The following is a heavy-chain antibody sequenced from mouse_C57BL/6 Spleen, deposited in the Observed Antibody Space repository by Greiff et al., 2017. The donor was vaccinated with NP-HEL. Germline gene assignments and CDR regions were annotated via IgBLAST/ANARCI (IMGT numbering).Heavy chain of an antibody. D-gene: IGHD2-2*01. CDR2: IYPRSGNT. CDR3: ARSTMVTPYYAMDY. J-gene: IGHJ4*01. CDR1: GYTFTSYG. Sequence: QVQLQQSGAELARPGASVKLSCKASGYTFTSYGISWVKQRTGQGLEWIGEIYPRSGNTYYNEKFKGKATLTADKSSSTAYMELRSLTSEDSAVYFCARSTMVTPYYAMDYWGQGTSVTVSS. V-gene: IGHV1-81*01.